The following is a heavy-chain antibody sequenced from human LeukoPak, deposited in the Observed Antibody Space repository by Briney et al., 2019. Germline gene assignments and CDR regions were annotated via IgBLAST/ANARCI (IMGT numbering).Heavy chain of an antibody. Sequence: SETLSLTCTVSGGSISSYYWSWIRQPPGKGLEWIGYIYYSGSTDYNPSLKSRVTISVDTSKNQFSLKLSSVTAADTAVYYCARDSPYYYGSGSATYYMDVWGKGTTVTISS. CDR2: IYYSGST. J-gene: IGHJ6*03. CDR1: GGSISSYY. V-gene: IGHV4-59*01. D-gene: IGHD3-10*01. CDR3: ARDSPYYYGSGSATYYMDV.